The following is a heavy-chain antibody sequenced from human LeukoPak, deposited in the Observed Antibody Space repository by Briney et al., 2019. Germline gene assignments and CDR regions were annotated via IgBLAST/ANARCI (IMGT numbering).Heavy chain of an antibody. CDR2: ISGSGGST. Sequence: GGSLRLSCAASGFTFSSYAMSWVRQAPGKGLEWVSAISGSGGSTYYADSVKGRFTISRDNSKNTLYLQMNSLRAEDTAVYYCAEDPVEGYYDFWSGYLANNWFDPWGQGTLVTVSS. CDR1: GFTFSSYA. J-gene: IGHJ5*02. D-gene: IGHD3-3*01. CDR3: AEDPVEGYYDFWSGYLANNWFDP. V-gene: IGHV3-23*01.